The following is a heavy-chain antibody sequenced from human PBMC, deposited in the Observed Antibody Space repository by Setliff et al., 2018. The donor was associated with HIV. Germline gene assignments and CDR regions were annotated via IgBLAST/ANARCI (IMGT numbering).Heavy chain of an antibody. V-gene: IGHV1-69*06. D-gene: IGHD7-27*01. CDR3: ARMSPWGITPGKFDF. CDR2: IIPIFGTA. CDR1: VGTFSSYA. Sequence: SSVKVSCKASVGTFSSYAISWVRQAPGQGLEWMGRIIPIFGTANYAQKFQGRVTITADKSPATAYMELSSLGSEDTAVYYCARMSPWGITPGKFDFWGQGTLVTVSS. J-gene: IGHJ4*02.